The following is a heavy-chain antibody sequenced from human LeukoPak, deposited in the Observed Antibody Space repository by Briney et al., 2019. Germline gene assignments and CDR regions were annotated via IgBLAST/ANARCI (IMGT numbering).Heavy chain of an antibody. J-gene: IGHJ4*02. V-gene: IGHV3-7*01. Sequence: GGSLRLSCAASGFTFSDYYMSWVRQAPGKGLEWVANIKQDGSEKYYVDSVKGRFTISRDNAKNSLYLQMNSLRAEDTAVYYCARITDSSGDYWGQGTLVTVSS. D-gene: IGHD6-19*01. CDR2: IKQDGSEK. CDR3: ARITDSSGDY. CDR1: GFTFSDYY.